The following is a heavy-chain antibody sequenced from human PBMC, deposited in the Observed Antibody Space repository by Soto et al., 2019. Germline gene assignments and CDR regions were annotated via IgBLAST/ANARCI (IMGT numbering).Heavy chain of an antibody. CDR2: IWHDGSNK. CDR1: GFIFSSYG. Sequence: QVQLVESGGGVVQPGRSLRLSCAASGFIFSSYGMHWVRQAPGKGLEWVAVIWHDGSNKYYADSVKGRFTISRDNSKNTLYLQMNSLRVEDTAVYYCARDFPWGSGSSLDCWGQGTLVTVSS. V-gene: IGHV3-33*01. CDR3: ARDFPWGSGSSLDC. J-gene: IGHJ4*02. D-gene: IGHD3-10*01.